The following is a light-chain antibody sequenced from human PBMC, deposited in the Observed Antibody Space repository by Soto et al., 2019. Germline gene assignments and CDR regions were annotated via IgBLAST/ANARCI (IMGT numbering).Light chain of an antibody. Sequence: IVLTPSPGTLSFSPGGRATLSRRASQSVRSGYLAWYQQKPGQAPRLLIPGTYRRATGIPDRFSGSGSGTDFTLTISRLEPEDFAVYYCQQYDAFPRTFGQGTKVDIK. V-gene: IGKV3-20*01. J-gene: IGKJ1*01. CDR1: QSVRSGY. CDR2: GTY. CDR3: QQYDAFPRT.